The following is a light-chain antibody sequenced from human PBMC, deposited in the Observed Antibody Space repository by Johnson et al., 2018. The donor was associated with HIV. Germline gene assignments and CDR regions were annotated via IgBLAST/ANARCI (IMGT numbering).Light chain of an antibody. CDR3: GTWDLSLTDYVCGPWDLHLSAYV. CDR1: GSNIGRNF. J-gene: IGLJ1*01. CDR2: ENN. Sequence: QSVLTQPPSVSAAPGQKVTISCSGSGSNIGRNFVSWYQHVPGTVPKLLIYENNKRNSGISDRFSASKSGTSATLGITGLQTGDEADYFCGTWDLSLTDYVCGPWDLHLSAYVCGTGPNGT. V-gene: IGLV1-51*02.